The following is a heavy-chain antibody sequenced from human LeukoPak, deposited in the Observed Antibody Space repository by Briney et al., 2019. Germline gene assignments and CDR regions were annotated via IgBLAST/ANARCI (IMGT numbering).Heavy chain of an antibody. CDR3: ARAWPNRYGSGSYYDH. D-gene: IGHD3-10*01. Sequence: ASVKVSCKAPGYTFTSYAMHWVRQAPGQGLEWMGWINVGNGNTKYSPKFQGRVTITRDTSASTAYMELSSLRSEDTAVYHCARAWPNRYGSGSYYDHWGQGALVTVSS. V-gene: IGHV1-3*01. CDR1: GYTFTSYA. J-gene: IGHJ4*02. CDR2: INVGNGNT.